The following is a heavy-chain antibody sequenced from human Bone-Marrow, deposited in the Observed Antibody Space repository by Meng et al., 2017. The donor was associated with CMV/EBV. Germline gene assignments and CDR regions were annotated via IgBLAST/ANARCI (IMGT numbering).Heavy chain of an antibody. J-gene: IGHJ4*02. CDR3: AREILGYSSSPDY. Sequence: GGSLRLSCAASGFTVSSNYMSWVRQAPGKGLEWVSRINSDGSSTSYADSVKGRFTISRDNAKNTLYLQMNSLRAEDTAVYYCAREILGYSSSPDYWGQGTLVTVSS. D-gene: IGHD6-13*01. CDR1: GFTVSSNY. CDR2: INSDGSST. V-gene: IGHV3-74*01.